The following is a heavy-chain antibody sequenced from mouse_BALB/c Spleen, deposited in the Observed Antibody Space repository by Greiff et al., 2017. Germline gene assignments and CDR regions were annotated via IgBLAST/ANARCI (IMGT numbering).Heavy chain of an antibody. J-gene: IGHJ2*01. Sequence: EVKLVESGAELVKPGASVKLSCTASGFNIKDTYMHWVKQRPEQGLEWIGRIDPANGNTKYDPKFQGKATITADTSSNTAYLQLSSLTSEDTAVYYCAYGNYAYWGQGTTLTVSS. CDR3: AYGNYAY. D-gene: IGHD2-1*01. CDR2: IDPANGNT. CDR1: GFNIKDTY. V-gene: IGHV14-3*02.